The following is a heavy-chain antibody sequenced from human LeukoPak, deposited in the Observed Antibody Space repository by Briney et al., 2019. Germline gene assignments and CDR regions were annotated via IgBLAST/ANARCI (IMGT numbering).Heavy chain of an antibody. CDR2: ISGSGGST. J-gene: IGHJ4*02. D-gene: IGHD3-22*01. CDR1: GLTFSSHW. CDR3: AKMLYYDSSGTLDY. Sequence: GGSLRLSCAASGLTFSSHWMHWVRQAPGKGLEWVSAISGSGGSTYYADSVKGRFTISRDNSKNTLYLQMNSLRAEDTAVYYCAKMLYYDSSGTLDYWGQGTLVTVSS. V-gene: IGHV3-23*01.